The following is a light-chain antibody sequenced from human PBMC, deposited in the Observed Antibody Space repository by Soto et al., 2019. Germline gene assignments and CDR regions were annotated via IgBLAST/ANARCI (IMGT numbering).Light chain of an antibody. V-gene: IGLV8-61*01. CDR2: NTN. CDR3: VLFMGSGIGV. Sequence: QTVVPQEPSVSVSPGRTVTLTCGLSSGSVSTSYYPSWYQQTPGQAPRTLIYNTNTRSSGVPDRFSGSILGNKAALTITGAQADDESDYYCVLFMGSGIGVFGGGTKVTVL. J-gene: IGLJ3*02. CDR1: SGSVSTSYY.